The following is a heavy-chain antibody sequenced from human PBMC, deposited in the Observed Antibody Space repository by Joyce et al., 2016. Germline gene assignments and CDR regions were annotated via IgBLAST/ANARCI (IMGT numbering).Heavy chain of an antibody. V-gene: IGHV5-51*01. Sequence: EVQLVQSGAEAKKPGESLKISCKGSGYNFTHYWIAWVRQMPGKGLEWMGVIYPDDSDTKYSPSFQGQVTFSVDKSVSTAYLQWRSLKASDTAMYYCARQHIVVGYYYYMDVWGKGTTVTVSS. CDR3: ARQHIVVGYYYYMDV. CDR2: IYPDDSDT. J-gene: IGHJ6*03. CDR1: GYNFTHYW. D-gene: IGHD2-21*01.